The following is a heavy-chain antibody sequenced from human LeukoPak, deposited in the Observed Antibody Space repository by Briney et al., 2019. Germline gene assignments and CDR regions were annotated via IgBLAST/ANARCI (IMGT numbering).Heavy chain of an antibody. CDR3: SREVHGRYCYDWGSYQWGDY. CDR1: GYTFTSYY. D-gene: IGHD3-16*02. J-gene: IGHJ4*02. V-gene: IGHV1-46*01. Sequence: ASVKVSCKASGYTFTSYYMHWVRQAPGQGLEWMGIINPSGGSTSYAQKFQGRVTMTTDTSTTTAYMELRSLKSDDMAVYYCSREVHGRYCYDWGSYQWGDYWAQGTLVTVSS. CDR2: INPSGGST.